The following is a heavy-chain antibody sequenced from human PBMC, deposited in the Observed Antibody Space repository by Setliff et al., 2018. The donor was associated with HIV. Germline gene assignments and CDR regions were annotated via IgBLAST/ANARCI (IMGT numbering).Heavy chain of an antibody. V-gene: IGHV4-59*08. J-gene: IGHJ6*03. D-gene: IGHD3-16*02. Sequence: SETLSLTCTVSGGSISSYYWSWIRQPPGKGLEWFGYIYYSGSTNYNPSLKSRVTISVDTSKHQFSLKLSSVTAADTAVYYCARLSYDYVWGSYRYTDYYYYMDVWGKGTTVTVSS. CDR2: IYYSGST. CDR1: GGSISSYY. CDR3: ARLSYDYVWGSYRYTDYYYYMDV.